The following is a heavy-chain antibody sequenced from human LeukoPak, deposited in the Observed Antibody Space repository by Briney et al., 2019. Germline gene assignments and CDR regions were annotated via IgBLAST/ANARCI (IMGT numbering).Heavy chain of an antibody. CDR3: AKVLGDYVWGSYRDFDY. CDR1: GFTFSSYA. V-gene: IGHV3-23*01. CDR2: ISGSGGST. Sequence: GGSLRLSCAASGFTFSSYAMSWARQAPGKGLEWVSAISGSGGSTYYADSVKGRFTISRDNSKNTLYLQMNSLRAEDTAVYYCAKVLGDYVWGSYRDFDYWGQGTLVTVSS. D-gene: IGHD3-16*02. J-gene: IGHJ4*02.